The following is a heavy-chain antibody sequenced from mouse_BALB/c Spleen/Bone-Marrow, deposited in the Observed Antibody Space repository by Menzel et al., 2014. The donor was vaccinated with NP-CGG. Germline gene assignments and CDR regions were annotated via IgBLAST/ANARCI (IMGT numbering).Heavy chain of an antibody. V-gene: IGHV1-69*01. Sequence: VQLQQSGAELVMPGASVKMSCKASGYTFTDYWMHWVKQRPGQGLEWIGAIDTSDSYTSYNQKFKGKATLTVDESSSTAYMQLSSLTSEDSAVYYCAREGYRYDLVDYWGQGTTLTVSS. J-gene: IGHJ2*01. CDR1: GYTFTDYW. CDR2: IDTSDSYT. D-gene: IGHD2-14*01. CDR3: AREGYRYDLVDY.